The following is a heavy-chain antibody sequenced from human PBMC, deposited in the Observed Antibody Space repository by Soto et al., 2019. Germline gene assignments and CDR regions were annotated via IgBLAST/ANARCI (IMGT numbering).Heavy chain of an antibody. J-gene: IGHJ3*02. D-gene: IGHD6-13*01. V-gene: IGHV2-5*02. CDR2: IYWDDDK. CDR1: GFSLSTSGVG. CDR3: AHRRRAAAINAFDI. Sequence: QITLKESGPTLVKPTQTLTLTCTFSGFSLSTSGVGVGWIRQTPGKALEWLALIYWDDDKPYSPSLKSRLTIPKDTTKNQVVLTRTNMDPVDTATYYCAHRRRAAAINAFDIWGQGTMVTVSS.